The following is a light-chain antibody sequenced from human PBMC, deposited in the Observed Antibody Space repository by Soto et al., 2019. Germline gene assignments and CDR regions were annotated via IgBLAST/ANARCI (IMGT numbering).Light chain of an antibody. J-gene: IGKJ5*01. CDR3: QQYYDLPIT. CDR2: DAS. CDR1: QDIDKF. Sequence: DIQMTQSPSSLSASVGDRFTITCQASQDIDKFLNWYQQKPGKAPKLLIDDASNLETGVPSRFSGGGSGTHFTFTIGSLQPEDIAIYYCQQYYDLPITFGQGTRLEIK. V-gene: IGKV1-33*01.